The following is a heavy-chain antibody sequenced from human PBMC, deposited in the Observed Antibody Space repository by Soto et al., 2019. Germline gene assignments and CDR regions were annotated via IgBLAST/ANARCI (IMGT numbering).Heavy chain of an antibody. V-gene: IGHV3-21*01. CDR2: ISDRSTYI. D-gene: IGHD1-26*01. Sequence: QLAESGGGLVKPGGSLTLSCAASGFTFISYTMNWVRQAPGKGLEWVSSISDRSTYIYYADSVKGRFTISRDNATNSVARQMSSMCVAYTAVDYCARESVGAGRYYGMAVWGQGTTVVVSS. CDR3: ARESVGAGRYYGMAV. J-gene: IGHJ6*02. CDR1: GFTFISYT.